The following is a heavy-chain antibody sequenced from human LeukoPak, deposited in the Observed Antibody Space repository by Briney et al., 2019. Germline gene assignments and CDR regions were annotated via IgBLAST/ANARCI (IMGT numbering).Heavy chain of an antibody. V-gene: IGHV3-48*03. CDR2: ISTGGSTI. D-gene: IGHD1-1*01. CDR1: GFTLSSYE. Sequence: GGSLRLSCLVSGFTLSSYEMNWVRQGPGKGLEWVSYISTGGSTIYYADSVKGRFTISRDNAKNSLYMQMNSLRAEDTAIYYCARADWNDDYYYYYMDVWGKGTTVTVSS. J-gene: IGHJ6*03. CDR3: ARADWNDDYYYYYMDV.